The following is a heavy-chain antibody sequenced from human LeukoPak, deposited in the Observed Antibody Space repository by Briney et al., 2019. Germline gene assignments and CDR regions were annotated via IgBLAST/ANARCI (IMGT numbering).Heavy chain of an antibody. Sequence: GWSLRLSCAASGFTFSSYAMSWVRQAPGKGLEWVSTIGSTGSNTYYTDSVKGRFTISKDNSKNTLYLQINGLRADDTAVYYCAKSMSTVTTSPFWGQGTLVTVSS. CDR1: GFTFSSYA. D-gene: IGHD4-17*01. CDR2: IGSTGSNT. V-gene: IGHV3-23*01. J-gene: IGHJ4*02. CDR3: AKSMSTVTTSPF.